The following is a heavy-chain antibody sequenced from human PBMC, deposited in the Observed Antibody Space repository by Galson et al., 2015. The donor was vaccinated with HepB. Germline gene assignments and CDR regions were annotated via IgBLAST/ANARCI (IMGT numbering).Heavy chain of an antibody. CDR2: IRSKANSYAT. CDR1: GFTFSGSA. J-gene: IGHJ6*02. CDR3: TREDYGNYPNYYYYYGMDV. Sequence: SLRLSCAASGFTFSGSAMHWVRQASGKGLEWVGRIRSKANSYATAYAASVKGRFTISRDDSRNTAYLQMNSLKTEDTAVYYCTREDYGNYPNYYYYYGMDVWGQGTTVTVSS. D-gene: IGHD4-11*01. V-gene: IGHV3-73*01.